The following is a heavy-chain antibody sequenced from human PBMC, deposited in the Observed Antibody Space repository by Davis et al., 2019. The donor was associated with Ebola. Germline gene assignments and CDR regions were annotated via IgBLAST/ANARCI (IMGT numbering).Heavy chain of an antibody. V-gene: IGHV1-46*01. Sequence: ASVKVSCKASGYTFTSYYMHWVRQAPGQGLEWMGIINPSGGSTSYAQKFQGRVTMTRDTSTSTVYMELSSLRSEDTAVYYCARDELMGQSTENFDYWGQGTLVTVSS. CDR3: ARDELMGQSTENFDY. CDR2: INPSGGST. CDR1: GYTFTSYY. D-gene: IGHD5/OR15-5a*01. J-gene: IGHJ4*02.